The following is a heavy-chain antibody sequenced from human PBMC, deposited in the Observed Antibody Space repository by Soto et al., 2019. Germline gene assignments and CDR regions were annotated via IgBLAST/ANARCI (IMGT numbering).Heavy chain of an antibody. CDR1: GFTFSSYA. CDR3: ARERDYYGSGSEWDGMDV. CDR2: ISYDGSNK. Sequence: QVQLVESGGGVVQPGRSLRLSCAASGFTFSSYAMHWVRQAPGKGLEWVAVISYDGSNKYYADSVKGRFTISRDNSKNTLYLQMNSLRAEDTAVYYCARERDYYGSGSEWDGMDVW. D-gene: IGHD3-10*01. J-gene: IGHJ6*01. V-gene: IGHV3-30-3*01.